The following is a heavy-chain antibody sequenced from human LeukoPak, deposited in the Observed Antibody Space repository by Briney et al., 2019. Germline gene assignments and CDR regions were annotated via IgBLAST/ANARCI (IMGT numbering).Heavy chain of an antibody. CDR3: ARDFKGYSSGWYRAFDI. CDR1: GYTFTSYY. V-gene: IGHV1-46*01. CDR2: INPSGGST. D-gene: IGHD6-19*01. J-gene: IGHJ3*02. Sequence: ASVKVSCKASGYTFTSYYMHWVRQAPGQGLEWMGIINPSGGSTSYAQKFQGRVTMTRDTSTSTVYMELSSLRSEDTAVYYCARDFKGYSSGWYRAFDIWGQGTMVTVSS.